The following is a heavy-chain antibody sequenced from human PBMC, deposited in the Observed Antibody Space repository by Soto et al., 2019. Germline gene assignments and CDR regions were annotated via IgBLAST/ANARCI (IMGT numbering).Heavy chain of an antibody. D-gene: IGHD3-10*01. CDR3: ARLMVRGVTGYYGMDV. V-gene: IGHV5-51*01. J-gene: IGHJ6*02. CDR1: GYSFTSYW. Sequence: RGESLKISCKGSGYSFTSYWIGWVRQMPGKGLDCMWIIYPGDSDTSYSPSFQGQVTISADKSISTAYLQWSSLKASDTAMYYCARLMVRGVTGYYGMDVWGQGTTVTVSS. CDR2: IYPGDSDT.